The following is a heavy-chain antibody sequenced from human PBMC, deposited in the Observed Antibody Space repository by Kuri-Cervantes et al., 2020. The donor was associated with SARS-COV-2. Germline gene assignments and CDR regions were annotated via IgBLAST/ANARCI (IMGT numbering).Heavy chain of an antibody. CDR2: INHIGST. V-gene: IGHV4-34*01. CDR3: ARAPGVWFGELDGMDV. CDR1: GGSFSGYY. J-gene: IGHJ6*02. Sequence: SQTLSLTCAVYGGSFSGYYWSWIRQPPGKGLEWIGEINHIGSTNYNPSLKSRVTVSVDTSKNQFSLKLSSVTAADTAVYYCARAPGVWFGELDGMDVWGQGTTVTVSS. D-gene: IGHD3-10*01.